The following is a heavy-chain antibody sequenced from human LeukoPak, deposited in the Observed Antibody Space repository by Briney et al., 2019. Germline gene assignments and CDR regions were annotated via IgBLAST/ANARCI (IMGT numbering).Heavy chain of an antibody. CDR1: GYTFTSYG. D-gene: IGHD3-3*01. J-gene: IGHJ5*02. Sequence: ASVTVSCKASGYTFTSYGISWVRQAPGQGIEWMGWISAYNGNTNYAQKLQGRVTMTTDTSTSTVYMELRSLRSDDTAVYYCVRGSGLVIYNWFDPWGQGTLVTVSS. CDR2: ISAYNGNT. V-gene: IGHV1-18*01. CDR3: VRGSGLVIYNWFDP.